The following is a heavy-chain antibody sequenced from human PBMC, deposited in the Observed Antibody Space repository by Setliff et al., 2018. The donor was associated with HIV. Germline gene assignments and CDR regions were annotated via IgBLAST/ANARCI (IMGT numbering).Heavy chain of an antibody. CDR1: GVSITNNY. Sequence: KPSETLSLTCSVSGVSITNNYWTWIRQPPGKGLEWIGFIYYSGTTNYNPSLKSRVTMSLDTSKNQFSLEVNSLSSADTAVYYCARMVIQFGDYHFDDWGQGALVTSPQ. CDR2: IYYSGTT. J-gene: IGHJ4*02. CDR3: ARMVIQFGDYHFDD. V-gene: IGHV4-59*01. D-gene: IGHD3-10*01.